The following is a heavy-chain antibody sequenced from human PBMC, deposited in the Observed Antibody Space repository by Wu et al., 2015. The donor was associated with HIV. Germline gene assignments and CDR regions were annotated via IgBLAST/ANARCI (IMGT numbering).Heavy chain of an antibody. CDR2: INPNSGGT. Sequence: QVQLVQSGAEVKKPGASVKVSCKASGYTFTGYYMHWVRQAPGQGLEWMGWINPNSGGTNYAQKFQGRVTMTRDTSISTAYMELSRLRSDDTAVYYCARGQGITMVRGQYYYYGMDVVGPRGPR. V-gene: IGHV1-2*02. CDR3: ARGQGITMVRGQYYYYGMDV. CDR1: GYTFTGYY. D-gene: IGHD3-10*01. J-gene: IGHJ6*02.